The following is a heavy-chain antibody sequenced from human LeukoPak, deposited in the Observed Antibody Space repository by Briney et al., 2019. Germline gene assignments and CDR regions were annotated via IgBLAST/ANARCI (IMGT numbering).Heavy chain of an antibody. Sequence: ASVKVSCKASGGTFSSYGVTWVRQAPGQGLEWMGWISAYYGNTNNAQQFQGRVTFSTDTATSTAYMELRSLRSDDTAVYYCARDPGGYGYRADYYMDVWGKGTTVTISS. CDR1: GGTFSSYG. J-gene: IGHJ6*03. CDR2: ISAYYGNT. V-gene: IGHV1-18*01. CDR3: ARDPGGYGYRADYYMDV. D-gene: IGHD5-18*01.